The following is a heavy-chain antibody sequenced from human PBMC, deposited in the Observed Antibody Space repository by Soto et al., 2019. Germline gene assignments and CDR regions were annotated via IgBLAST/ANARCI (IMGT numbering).Heavy chain of an antibody. CDR1: GFTFSNAW. D-gene: IGHD2-15*01. CDR2: IKSKTDGGTT. V-gene: IGHV3-15*07. CDR3: TTDGGAICSGGACYYYGMDV. Sequence: EVQLVESGGGLVKPGGSLRLSCAASGFTFSNAWMNWVRQAPGKGLEWVGRIKSKTDGGTTDYAAPVKGRFTISRDDSXXTXYXXRTSLKTEDTAVYYCTTDGGAICSGGACYYYGMDVWGQGTTVTVSS. J-gene: IGHJ6*02.